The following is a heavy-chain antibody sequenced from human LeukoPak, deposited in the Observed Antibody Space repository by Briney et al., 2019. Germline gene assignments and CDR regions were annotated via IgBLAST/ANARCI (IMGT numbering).Heavy chain of an antibody. CDR1: GFTFSSYA. CDR3: AKGYDYRSGAGSFDY. CDR2: ISYDGNNK. Sequence: GGSLRLSCSASGFTFSSYAMHWVRQAPGKGLEWVAVISYDGNNKYYADSVKGRFTISRDNSKNTLYLQMNGLRAEDTAVYYCAKGYDYRSGAGSFDYWGQGTLVTVSS. V-gene: IGHV3-30*04. J-gene: IGHJ4*02. D-gene: IGHD3-10*01.